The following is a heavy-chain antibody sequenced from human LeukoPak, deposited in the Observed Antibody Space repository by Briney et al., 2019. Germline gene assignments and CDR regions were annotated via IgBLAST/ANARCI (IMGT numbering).Heavy chain of an antibody. CDR2: INPNSGGT. J-gene: IGHJ4*02. Sequence: GASVKVTCKASGYTFTGYYMHWVRQAPGQGLEWMGWINPNSGGTNYAQKFQGRVTMTRDTSISTAYMELSRLRSDDTAVYYCARDGVGVGASTSDYWGQGTLITVSS. D-gene: IGHD1-26*01. CDR1: GYTFTGYY. CDR3: ARDGVGVGASTSDY. V-gene: IGHV1-2*02.